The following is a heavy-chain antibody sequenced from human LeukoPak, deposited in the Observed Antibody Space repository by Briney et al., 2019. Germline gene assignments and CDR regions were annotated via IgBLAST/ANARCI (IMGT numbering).Heavy chain of an antibody. J-gene: IGHJ4*02. CDR1: GYTLTELS. D-gene: IGHD6-13*01. CDR3: ATDLPIAAAGTYFDY. V-gene: IGHV1-24*01. Sequence: ASVKVSCKVSGYTLTELSMHWVRQAPGKGLEWMGGFDPEDGETIYAQKFQGRVTMTEDTSTDTAYMELSSLRSEDTAVYYCATDLPIAAAGTYFDYWGQGTLVTVSS. CDR2: FDPEDGET.